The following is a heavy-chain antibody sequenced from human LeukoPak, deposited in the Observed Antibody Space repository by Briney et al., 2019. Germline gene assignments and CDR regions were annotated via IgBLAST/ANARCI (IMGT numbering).Heavy chain of an antibody. CDR3: ARDRASRSSSWFDY. D-gene: IGHD6-13*01. CDR1: GGSISSDH. V-gene: IGHV4-59*12. CDR2: ISYRGST. J-gene: IGHJ4*02. Sequence: PSETLSLTCIVYGGSISSDHWSWIRQPPGKGLEWIGCISYRGSTHYNPSLKSRVTMSVDTSKNQFSLKLSSVTAADTAVYYCARDRASRSSSWFDYWGQGTLVTVSS.